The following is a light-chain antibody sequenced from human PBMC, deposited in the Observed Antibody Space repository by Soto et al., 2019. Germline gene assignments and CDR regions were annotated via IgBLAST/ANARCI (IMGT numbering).Light chain of an antibody. Sequence: QSALTQLASVSGSPEQSITISCTGSSSDVGSYDLVSWYQQYPGKAPKLMIYEVSERPSGVSNRFSGSKSGNTASLTISGLLAEDEADYYCCSYAGSSAFPFVFGTGTKVTVL. V-gene: IGLV2-23*02. CDR3: CSYAGSSAFPFV. J-gene: IGLJ1*01. CDR2: EVS. CDR1: SSDVGSYDL.